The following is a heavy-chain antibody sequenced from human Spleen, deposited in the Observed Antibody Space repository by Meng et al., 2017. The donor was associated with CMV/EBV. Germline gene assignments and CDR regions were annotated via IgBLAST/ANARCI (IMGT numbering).Heavy chain of an antibody. D-gene: IGHD3-22*01. J-gene: IGHJ4*02. CDR2: MDPDNGKT. CDR3: ASSSEV. Sequence: ASVKVSCKASGYTFINYDINWVRQATGHGLERMGWMDPDNGKTGIAQKFQGRVTMTRDITKNTAYMELSSLGSDDTAVYYCASSSEVWGQGTLVTVSS. CDR1: GYTFINYD. V-gene: IGHV1-8*01.